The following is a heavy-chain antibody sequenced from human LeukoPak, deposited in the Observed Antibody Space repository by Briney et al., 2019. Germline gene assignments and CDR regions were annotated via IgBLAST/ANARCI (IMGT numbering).Heavy chain of an antibody. CDR3: AKTQGYYDY. V-gene: IGHV3-23*01. CDR1: GFTFSSYS. Sequence: GGSLRLSCAASGFTFSSYSMNWVRQAPGKGLEWVSGVGVDGTRYYVDSVKGRFTVSRDTAKNTLYLQMSSLRAEDTAIYYCAKTQGYYDYWGQGTLVTVSS. J-gene: IGHJ4*02. D-gene: IGHD3-22*01. CDR2: VGVDGTR.